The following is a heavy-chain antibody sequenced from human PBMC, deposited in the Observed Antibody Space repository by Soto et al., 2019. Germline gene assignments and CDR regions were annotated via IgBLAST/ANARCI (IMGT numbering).Heavy chain of an antibody. D-gene: IGHD6-13*01. CDR2: ISGSGDKT. V-gene: IGHV3-23*01. CDR1: GFSFSNFA. J-gene: IGHJ5*02. Sequence: NLLQSGGGLVSPGGSLRLSCAASGFSFSNFAMSWVRQALGTGLEWVSSISGSGDKTYYLDSVKGRFTISRDNSKNTLYLHMNSLGAEDTAVYFCAKDYASTWYWYFDPWGQGTLVTVSS. CDR3: AKDYASTWYWYFDP.